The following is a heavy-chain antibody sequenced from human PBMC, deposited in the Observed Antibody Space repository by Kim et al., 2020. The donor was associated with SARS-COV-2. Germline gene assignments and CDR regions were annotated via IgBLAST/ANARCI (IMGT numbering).Heavy chain of an antibody. Sequence: SVKVSCKASGGTFSSYAISWVRQAPGQGLEWMGGIIPIFGTANYAQKFQGRVTITADKSTSTAYMELSSLRSEDTAVYYCARAKGVDILTGYYLRPDNWFDPWGQGTLVTVSS. J-gene: IGHJ5*02. CDR1: GGTFSSYA. CDR2: IIPIFGTA. D-gene: IGHD3-9*01. V-gene: IGHV1-69*06. CDR3: ARAKGVDILTGYYLRPDNWFDP.